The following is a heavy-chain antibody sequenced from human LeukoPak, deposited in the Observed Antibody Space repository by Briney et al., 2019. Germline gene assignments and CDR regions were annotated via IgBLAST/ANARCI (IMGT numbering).Heavy chain of an antibody. J-gene: IGHJ4*02. Sequence: PSETLSLTCTVSGYSISSGYYWGWIRQPPGKGLEWIGEINHSGSTNYNPSLKSRVTISVDTSKNQFSLKLSSVTAADTAVYYCARGVYYYGSGSSQKLDYWGQGTLVTVSS. CDR1: GYSISSGYY. CDR3: ARGVYYYGSGSSQKLDY. D-gene: IGHD3-10*01. V-gene: IGHV4-38-2*02. CDR2: INHSGST.